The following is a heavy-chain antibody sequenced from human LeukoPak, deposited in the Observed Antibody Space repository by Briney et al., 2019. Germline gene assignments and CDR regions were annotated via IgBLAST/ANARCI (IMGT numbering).Heavy chain of an antibody. J-gene: IGHJ4*02. CDR1: GGTFSSYA. V-gene: IGHV1-69*06. D-gene: IGHD3-9*01. CDR2: IIPIFGTA. Sequence: SVKVPCKASGGTFSSYAISWVRQAPGQGLEWMGGIIPIFGTANYAQKFQGRVTITADKSTSTAYMELSSLRSEDTAVYYCARGSPYYDILTGYYPPAPLDYWGQGTLVTVSS. CDR3: ARGSPYYDILTGYYPPAPLDY.